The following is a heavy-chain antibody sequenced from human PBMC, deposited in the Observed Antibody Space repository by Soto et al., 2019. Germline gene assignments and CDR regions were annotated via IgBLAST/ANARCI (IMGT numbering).Heavy chain of an antibody. V-gene: IGHV1-69*13. CDR3: ARDLSRSTGNPLLDFDI. CDR1: GGTFSSYA. D-gene: IGHD3-3*01. Sequence: ASVKVSCKASGGTFSSYAISWVRQAPGQGLEWMGGIIPIVGTANYAQKFQGRVTITADESTSTAYMELSSLRSEDTAVYYCARDLSRSTGNPLLDFDIWGQGTMVTVSS. J-gene: IGHJ3*02. CDR2: IIPIVGTA.